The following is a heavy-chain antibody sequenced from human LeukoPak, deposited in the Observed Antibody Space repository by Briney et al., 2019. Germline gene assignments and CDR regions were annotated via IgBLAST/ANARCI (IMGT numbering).Heavy chain of an antibody. CDR1: GGSISSRSYY. J-gene: IGHJ1*01. V-gene: IGHV4-39*02. D-gene: IGHD3-22*01. Sequence: PSETLTLTCTVSGGSISSRSYYWGCIRPPPGKGLVWIANIYSSGSTYQNPSLKSRVTISVDTSKTHFSLKLSSLTAADTAVYYCGSQFYDSSGYYFQHWGQGTLVTVSS. CDR2: IYSSGST. CDR3: GSQFYDSSGYYFQH.